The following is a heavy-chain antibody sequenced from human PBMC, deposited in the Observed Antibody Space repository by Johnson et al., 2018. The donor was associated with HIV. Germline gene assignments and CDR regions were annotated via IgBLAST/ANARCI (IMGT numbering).Heavy chain of an antibody. CDR2: MSFDGSNK. Sequence: QMLLVESGGGVVQPGRSLRLSCAASGFTFSSYAMHWVRQAPGKGLEWVSLMSFDGSNKYYADSVKGRFTISRDNSKNTLYLQMNSLRAEDTAVYYCARELSGSDSRMCAVDIGGQGTMVTVSS. CDR1: GFTFSSYA. J-gene: IGHJ3*02. V-gene: IGHV3-30*04. D-gene: IGHD1-26*01. CDR3: ARELSGSDSRMCAVDI.